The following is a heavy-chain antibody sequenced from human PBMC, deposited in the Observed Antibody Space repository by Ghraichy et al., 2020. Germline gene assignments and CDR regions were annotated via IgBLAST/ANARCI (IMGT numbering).Heavy chain of an antibody. J-gene: IGHJ4*02. D-gene: IGHD6-6*01. Sequence: GGSLRLSCAASGFTFSSYSMNWVRQAPGKGLEWVSYISSSSSTIYYADSVKGRFTISRDNAKNSLYLQMNSLRDEDTAVYYCASNEYSSSSDFDYWGQGTLVTVSS. CDR3: ASNEYSSSSDFDY. CDR2: ISSSSSTI. V-gene: IGHV3-48*02. CDR1: GFTFSSYS.